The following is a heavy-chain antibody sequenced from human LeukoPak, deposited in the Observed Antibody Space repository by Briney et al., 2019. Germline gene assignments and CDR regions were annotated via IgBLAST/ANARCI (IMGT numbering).Heavy chain of an antibody. Sequence: GGSLRLSCAASGFTFSNYAMSWVRQAPEKGLEWVSALSGSADRTYYADSVKGRFTISRDNSKNTVYLQMNNLRAEDTAVYYCAKGSHYGDLLFEYWGQGTLVTVSS. CDR1: GFTFSNYA. J-gene: IGHJ4*02. CDR2: LSGSADRT. CDR3: AKGSHYGDLLFEY. V-gene: IGHV3-23*01. D-gene: IGHD4-17*01.